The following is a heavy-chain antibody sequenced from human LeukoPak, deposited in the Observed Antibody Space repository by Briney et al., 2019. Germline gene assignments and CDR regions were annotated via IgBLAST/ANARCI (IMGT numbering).Heavy chain of an antibody. CDR3: ARGVSTLVRGPGY. V-gene: IGHV3-74*01. J-gene: IGHJ4*02. CDR2: INTEGSTT. CDR1: GFTFGTYW. Sequence: PGGALRLSCAGSGFTFGTYWMHWVRQVPGKGGVWVSRINTEGSTTNYADSVKGRFTMSRDNAKNTVYLQMNSLRAEDTAVYYCARGVSTLVRGPGYWGQGTLVTVAS. D-gene: IGHD3-10*01.